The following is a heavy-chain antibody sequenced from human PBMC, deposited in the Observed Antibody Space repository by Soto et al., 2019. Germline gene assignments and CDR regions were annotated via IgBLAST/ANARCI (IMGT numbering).Heavy chain of an antibody. V-gene: IGHV3-33*06. CDR3: AKDLRPDGRYDLDY. Sequence: GGSLRLSCAASGFTFSSYGMHWVRQAPGKGLEWVAVIWYDGSNKYYADSVKGRFTISRDNSKNTLYLQMNSLRAEDTATYFCAKDLRPDGRYDLDYWGQGTQVTVSS. CDR1: GFTFSSYG. D-gene: IGHD2-15*01. CDR2: IWYDGSNK. J-gene: IGHJ4*02.